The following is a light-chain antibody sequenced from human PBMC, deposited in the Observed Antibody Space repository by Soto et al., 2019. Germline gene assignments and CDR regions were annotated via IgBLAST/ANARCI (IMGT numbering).Light chain of an antibody. CDR1: SSDVGGYNE. CDR2: DVT. J-gene: IGLJ2*01. V-gene: IGLV2-14*03. Sequence: QSSLTQPASVSGSPGQSTTISCTGTSSDVGGYNEVSWYQQRPGKAPKLMIYDVTNRPSGVSNRFSGSKSGNTASLTISGLQAEDEAYYYCSSHAAGSTLIFGGGTKVTVL. CDR3: SSHAAGSTLI.